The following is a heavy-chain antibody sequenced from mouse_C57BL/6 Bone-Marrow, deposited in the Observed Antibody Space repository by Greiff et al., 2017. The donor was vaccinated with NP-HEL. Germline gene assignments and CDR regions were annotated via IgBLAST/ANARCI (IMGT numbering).Heavy chain of an antibody. CDR2: INPNNGGT. CDR1: GYTFTDYY. D-gene: IGHD2-4*01. V-gene: IGHV1-26*01. Sequence: EVQLQQSGPELVKPGASVKISCKASGYTFTDYYMNWVKQSHGKSLEWIGDINPNNGGTSYNQKFKGKATLTVDKSSSTAYMELRSLTSEDSAVYYCARGRGLDLAYWGQGTLVTVSA. J-gene: IGHJ3*01. CDR3: ARGRGLDLAY.